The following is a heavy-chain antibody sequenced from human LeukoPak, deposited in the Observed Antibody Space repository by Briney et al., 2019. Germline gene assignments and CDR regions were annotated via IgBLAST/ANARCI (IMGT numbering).Heavy chain of an antibody. J-gene: IGHJ5*02. V-gene: IGHV1-18*01. CDR3: ARGQGPTYDFWSGYYFLSGRHQRYNWFDP. CDR1: GYTFTSYG. D-gene: IGHD3-3*01. Sequence: ASVKVSCKASGYTFTSYGISWVRQAPGQGLEWMGWISAYNGNTNYAQKFQGRVTMTTDTSTSTAYMELRSLRSDDTAVYYCARGQGPTYDFWSGYYFLSGRHQRYNWFDPWGQGTLVTVSS. CDR2: ISAYNGNT.